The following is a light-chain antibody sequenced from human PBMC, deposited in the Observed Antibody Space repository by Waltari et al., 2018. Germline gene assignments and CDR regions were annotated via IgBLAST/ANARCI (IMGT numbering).Light chain of an antibody. CDR3: QSYDSNNVYV. CDR1: SGPIASHY. CDR2: KDD. V-gene: IGLV6-57*03. Sequence: NFMLTQPHSVSESPGKEVTISCTRSSGPIASHYAQGYQPRPDSAPRVVIYKDDERPSGVPSRFSGSIDSSSNSASLTISGLQIEDEADYYCQSYDSNNVYVFGTGTKVTVL. J-gene: IGLJ1*01.